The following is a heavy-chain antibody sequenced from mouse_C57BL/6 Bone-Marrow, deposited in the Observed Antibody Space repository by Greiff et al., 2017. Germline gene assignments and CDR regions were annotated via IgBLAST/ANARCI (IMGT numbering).Heavy chain of an antibody. V-gene: IGHV14-4*01. J-gene: IGHJ2*01. CDR3: TQGTTVVPYYFDY. CDR2: FDPENGDT. Sequence: VQLQQSGAELVRPGASVKLSCTASGFNIKDDYMHWVKQRPEQGLEWIGWFDPENGDTEYASKFQGKATITADTSSNTAYLQLSSLTSEDTAVYYCTQGTTVVPYYFDYWGQGTTLTVSS. CDR1: GFNIKDDY. D-gene: IGHD1-1*01.